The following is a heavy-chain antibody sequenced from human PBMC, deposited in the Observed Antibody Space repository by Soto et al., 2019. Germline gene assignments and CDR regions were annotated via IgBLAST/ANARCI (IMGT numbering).Heavy chain of an antibody. D-gene: IGHD3-9*01. V-gene: IGHV3-64*01. J-gene: IGHJ4*02. CDR2: ISSNGGST. CDR1: GFTFSSYA. CDR3: ARTYYDILNGQSSGFEY. Sequence: GGSLRLSCAASGFTFSSYAMHWVRQAPGKGLEYVSAISSNGGSTYYANSVKGRFTISRDNSKNTLYLQMGSLRAEDMAVYYCARTYYDILNGQSSGFEYWGQGTLVTVSS.